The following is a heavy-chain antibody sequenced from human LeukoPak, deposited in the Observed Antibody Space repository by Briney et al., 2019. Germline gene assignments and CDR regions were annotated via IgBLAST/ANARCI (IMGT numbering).Heavy chain of an antibody. D-gene: IGHD6-13*01. CDR2: MSYSGDT. Sequence: SSETLSLSCTVSGGSISSGGYYWSWIRQHPGTGLEGIGYMSYSGDTYYNASLKSRITISLDTSKNQFSLKLSSVTAADTAVYYCAVKVAATGYYWGQGTLVTVSS. CDR3: AVKVAATGYY. V-gene: IGHV4-31*03. J-gene: IGHJ4*02. CDR1: GGSISSGGYY.